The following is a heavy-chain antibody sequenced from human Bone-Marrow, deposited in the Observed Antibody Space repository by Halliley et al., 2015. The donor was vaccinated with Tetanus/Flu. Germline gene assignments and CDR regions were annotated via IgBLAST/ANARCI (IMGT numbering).Heavy chain of an antibody. CDR3: AGHTSGGSDDAFQI. V-gene: IGHV5-51*01. Sequence: QLVQSGAEVKKPGESLTISCKASGYSFPNYWIGWVRQMPGKGLEWMGILYPGDSDTRYGPSFQGQVTMSADKSTSTAYLQWRSLKASDTAMYYCAGHTSGGSDDAFQIWGQGTMVTVSS. J-gene: IGHJ3*02. CDR2: LYPGDSDT. D-gene: IGHD1-26*01. CDR1: GYSFPNYW.